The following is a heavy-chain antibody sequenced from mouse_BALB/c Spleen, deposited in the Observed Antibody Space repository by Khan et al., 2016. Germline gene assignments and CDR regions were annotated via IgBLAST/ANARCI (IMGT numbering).Heavy chain of an antibody. D-gene: IGHD2-1*01. CDR1: GSNIKDTY. Sequence: VRLQQSGADLVKPGASVKLSCTASGSNIKDTYIHWVKQRPEQALEWIGRIDPANGNTEYDSKFQGMATITAEISTNTAYLQLGSRASEDTAVYYCARIYYGGAYWGQGTLVTVSA. CDR2: IDPANGNT. J-gene: IGHJ3*01. CDR3: ARIYYGGAY. V-gene: IGHV14-3*02.